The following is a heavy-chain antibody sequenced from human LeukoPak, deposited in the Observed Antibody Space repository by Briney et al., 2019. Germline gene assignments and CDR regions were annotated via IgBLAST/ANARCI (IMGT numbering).Heavy chain of an antibody. CDR2: IRYDGSNK. CDR3: VKEKNDYSDYSYMDV. J-gene: IGHJ6*03. Sequence: GGSLRLPCAASGFTFSNYGMHWVRQAPGKGLDWVAFIRYDGSNKYYADSVKGRFTVSRDNTKNTLYLQMNSLRAEDTAAYYCVKEKNDYSDYSYMDVWGKGTTVTVSS. CDR1: GFTFSNYG. D-gene: IGHD4-11*01. V-gene: IGHV3-30*02.